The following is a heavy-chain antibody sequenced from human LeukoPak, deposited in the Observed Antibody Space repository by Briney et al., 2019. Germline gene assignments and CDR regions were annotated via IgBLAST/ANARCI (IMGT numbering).Heavy chain of an antibody. Sequence: SETLSLTCTVSGGSISSYYWSWIRQPPGKGLEWIGYIYYSGSTSYNPSLKSRVTMSIDTSKNQFSLKVISVTAADAAVYYCARAGDGSGSYDNADYDYWGQGTLVTVSS. CDR1: GGSISSYY. CDR2: IYYSGST. J-gene: IGHJ4*02. D-gene: IGHD3-10*01. CDR3: ARAGDGSGSYDNADYDY. V-gene: IGHV4-59*12.